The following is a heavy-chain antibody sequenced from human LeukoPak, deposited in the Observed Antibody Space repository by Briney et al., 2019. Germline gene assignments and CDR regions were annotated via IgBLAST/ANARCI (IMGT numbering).Heavy chain of an antibody. J-gene: IGHJ4*02. CDR3: AKFWNDPGYYFDY. CDR1: GFTFSSYA. D-gene: IGHD1-1*01. V-gene: IGHV3-23*01. Sequence: GSLRLSCAASGFTFSSYAMSWVRQAPGKGVEWVSAISGSGGSTYYADSVKGRFTISRDNSKNTLYLQMNSLRAEDTAVYYCAKFWNDPGYYFDYWGQGTLVTVSS. CDR2: ISGSGGST.